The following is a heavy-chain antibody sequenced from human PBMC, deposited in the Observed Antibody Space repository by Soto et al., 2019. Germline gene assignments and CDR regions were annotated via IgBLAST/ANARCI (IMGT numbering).Heavy chain of an antibody. J-gene: IGHJ5*02. CDR2: IKPDNGNT. D-gene: IGHD5-12*01. Sequence: QLQLVQSGGEVKKPGASVRVSCEAYGYPFSKYGISWIRQATGQGLEWMGWIKPDNGNTDYAQKFQGRVTMTTDTSSNTAYMELRSLRSDATAVYYCATSYDSGFDPWGQGTLVSVSS. V-gene: IGHV1-18*04. CDR3: ATSYDSGFDP. CDR1: GYPFSKYG.